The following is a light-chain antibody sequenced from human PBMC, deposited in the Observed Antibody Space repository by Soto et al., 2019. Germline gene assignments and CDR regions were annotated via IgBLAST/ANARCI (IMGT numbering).Light chain of an antibody. Sequence: EIVLTQSPATLSLSPGERATLSCRASQSVSSYLAWYQQKPGQAPRLLIYDASNRATGIPARFSGSGSGTDVTLTISSLEPEDVAVYYCQQRSNWPRTFGHGNKVDI. CDR1: QSVSSY. CDR3: QQRSNWPRT. V-gene: IGKV3-11*01. CDR2: DAS. J-gene: IGKJ1*01.